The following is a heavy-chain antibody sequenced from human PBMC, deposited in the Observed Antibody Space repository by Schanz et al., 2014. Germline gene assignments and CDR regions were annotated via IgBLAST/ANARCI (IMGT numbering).Heavy chain of an antibody. CDR3: ARDGVDAAAGGNY. D-gene: IGHD6-13*01. Sequence: QVQLVQSGAEVKKPGAPVKVSCKASGYTFISYGIKWVRQAPGQGLEWMGWISAYNGHTDYAQKLQGRVTMTRDTSTSTVYMELSSLRSEDTAVYYCARDGVDAAAGGNYWGQGTLVTVSS. J-gene: IGHJ4*02. V-gene: IGHV1-18*01. CDR1: GYTFISYG. CDR2: ISAYNGHT.